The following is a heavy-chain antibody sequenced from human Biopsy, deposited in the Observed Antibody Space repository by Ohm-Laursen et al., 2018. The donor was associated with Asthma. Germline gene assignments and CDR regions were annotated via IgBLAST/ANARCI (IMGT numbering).Heavy chain of an antibody. Sequence: SVKVSRKASGDSLGSFINYAISWVRQAPRQGLEWMGGLIPVLGTADYAPMFEGRVTITADESTSTAYLELTSLRFEDTAVYYCARGYSGTDRIVYYYSGMEVWGQGTTVTVSS. J-gene: IGHJ6*02. V-gene: IGHV1-69*13. CDR3: ARGYSGTDRIVYYYSGMEV. CDR1: GDSLGSFINYA. CDR2: LIPVLGTA. D-gene: IGHD5-12*01.